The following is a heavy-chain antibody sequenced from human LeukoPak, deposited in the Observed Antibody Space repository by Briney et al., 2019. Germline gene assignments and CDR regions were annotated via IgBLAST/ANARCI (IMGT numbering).Heavy chain of an antibody. J-gene: IGHJ3*02. CDR2: IIPILGTA. CDR1: GGTFSSYA. D-gene: IGHD3-16*01. Sequence: ASVKVSCKASGGTFSSYAISWVRQAPGQGLEWMGRIIPILGTANYAQKFQGRVTITTDESTSTAYMELSSLRSEDTAVCYCARDLGPAFDIWGQGTMVTVSS. V-gene: IGHV1-69*11. CDR3: ARDLGPAFDI.